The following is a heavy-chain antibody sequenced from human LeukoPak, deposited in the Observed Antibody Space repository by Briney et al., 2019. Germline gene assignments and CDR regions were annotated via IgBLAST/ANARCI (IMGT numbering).Heavy chain of an antibody. V-gene: IGHV1-2*06. D-gene: IGHD1-26*01. Sequence: ASVKVSCKASGYTFTGYYMHWVRQAPGQGLEWMGRINPNSGGTNYAQKFQGRVTMTRDTSISTAYMELSRLRSDDTAVYYCARATRSWRWELPAYFDYWGQGTLVTVSS. J-gene: IGHJ4*02. CDR2: INPNSGGT. CDR1: GYTFTGYY. CDR3: ARATRSWRWELPAYFDY.